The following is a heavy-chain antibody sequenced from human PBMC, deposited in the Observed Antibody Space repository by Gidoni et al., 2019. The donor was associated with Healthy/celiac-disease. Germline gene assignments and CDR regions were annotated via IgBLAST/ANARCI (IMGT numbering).Heavy chain of an antibody. V-gene: IGHV3-23*01. CDR2: ISGSGGST. D-gene: IGHD2-2*01. CDR1: GFTFSSYA. Sequence: EVQLLESGGGLVQPGGSLRLSCAASGFTFSSYAMIWVRQAPGKGLEWVAAISGSGGSTYYADSVKGLFTISRDNSKNTLYLQMNSLRAEDTAVYYCAKDWTTIVVVPAAMENWGQGTLVTVSS. CDR3: AKDWTTIVVVPAAMEN. J-gene: IGHJ4*02.